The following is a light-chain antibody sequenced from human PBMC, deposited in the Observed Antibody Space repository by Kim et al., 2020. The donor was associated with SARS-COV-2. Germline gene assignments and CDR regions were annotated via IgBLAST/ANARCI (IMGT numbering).Light chain of an antibody. CDR2: DVS. CDR1: QVIRKF. J-gene: IGKJ5*01. V-gene: IGKV1-33*01. Sequence: ASVGDRVTITCQATQVIRKFLNWYQQRPGKAPPLLIYDVSNLQTGVPSRFSGSGYGTEFTLTISSLQPEDFATYYCQQNDAFPITFGQGTRLEIK. CDR3: QQNDAFPIT.